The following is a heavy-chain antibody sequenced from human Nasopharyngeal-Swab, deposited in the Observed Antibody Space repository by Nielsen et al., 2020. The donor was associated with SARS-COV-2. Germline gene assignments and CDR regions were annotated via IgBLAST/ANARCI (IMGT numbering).Heavy chain of an antibody. CDR3: ARELAAAGQVRWFDP. CDR2: ISSSSSYI. J-gene: IGHJ5*02. V-gene: IGHV3-21*01. Sequence: GGSLRLSCAASGFTLSSYSMNWVRQAPGKGLEWVSSISSSSSYIYYADSVKGRLTISRDNAKNSLYLQMTSLRAEDTAVYYCARELAAAGQVRWFDPWGQGTLVTVSS. D-gene: IGHD6-13*01. CDR1: GFTLSSYS.